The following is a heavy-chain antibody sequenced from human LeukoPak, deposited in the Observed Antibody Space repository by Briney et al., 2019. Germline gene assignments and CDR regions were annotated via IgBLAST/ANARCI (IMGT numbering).Heavy chain of an antibody. CDR2: IEQDGGEE. V-gene: IGHV3-7*03. D-gene: IGHD3-9*01. J-gene: IGHJ4*02. Sequence: GGSLRLSCAASGFDCSRYWMTWARQAPGKGLEWVANIEQDGGEEYYVDSVKGRFTISRDNAKNSLYLQMNSLRVEDTAVYYCARGRYVDWLFDYWGQGTLDTVCS. CDR1: GFDCSRYW. CDR3: ARGRYVDWLFDY.